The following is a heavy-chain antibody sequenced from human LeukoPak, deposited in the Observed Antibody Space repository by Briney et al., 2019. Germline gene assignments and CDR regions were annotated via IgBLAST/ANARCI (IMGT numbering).Heavy chain of an antibody. V-gene: IGHV3-21*01. Sequence: GGSLRLSCAASGFTFSSYSMNWVRQAPGKGLEWVSSISSSSSYIYYADSVKGRFTISRGHAKNSLYLQMNSLRAEDTAVYYCARAKETPFDYWGQGTLVTVSS. CDR1: GFTFSSYS. J-gene: IGHJ4*02. CDR2: ISSSSSYI. CDR3: ARAKETPFDY.